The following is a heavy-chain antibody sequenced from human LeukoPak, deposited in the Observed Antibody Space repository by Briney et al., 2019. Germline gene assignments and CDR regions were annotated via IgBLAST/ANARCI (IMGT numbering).Heavy chain of an antibody. J-gene: IGHJ4*02. D-gene: IGHD1-26*01. CDR1: GFKFRSHA. CDR3: AKDGSGSQSDY. Sequence: GGSLRLSCVGSGFKFRSHAMRWLRQAAAKGLECVSGICENCGTSYCADPVKGLFSISRGNSKNTLYLQMDSLRAEDTALYYCAKDGSGSQSDYWGQGTLVTVSS. V-gene: IGHV3-23*01. CDR2: ICENCGTS.